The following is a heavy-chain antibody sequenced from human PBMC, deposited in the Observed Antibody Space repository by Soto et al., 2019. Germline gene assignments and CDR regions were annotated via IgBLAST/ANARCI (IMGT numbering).Heavy chain of an antibody. J-gene: IGHJ4*02. CDR3: ARGGRGYSSAPRYYFDY. D-gene: IGHD5-18*01. Sequence: QVQLVQSGSEVKKPGSSVKVSCNASGGSFSSNPISWVRQAPGQGLEWMAGIIPIFATVHYAQKFQGRVTSTADESTSTAYMELTSLRSDDTAVYFCARGGRGYSSAPRYYFDYWGQGTLVTVSS. V-gene: IGHV1-69*01. CDR2: IIPIFATV. CDR1: GGSFSSNP.